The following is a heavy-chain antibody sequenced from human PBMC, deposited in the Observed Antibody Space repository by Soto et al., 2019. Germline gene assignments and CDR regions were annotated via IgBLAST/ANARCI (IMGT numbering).Heavy chain of an antibody. CDR1: EFTFTNYW. D-gene: IGHD3-9*01. Sequence: EVRLVESGGGLVQPGGSLRLSCVASEFTFTNYWMNWVRQAPGKGLEWVANIKQDGSEKHYVDSVKGRFTISRDNAKNTLYLQMSSLRAEDTAFYYCAGGTGYIIDHWGQGTLVTVSS. V-gene: IGHV3-7*05. CDR2: IKQDGSEK. CDR3: AGGTGYIIDH. J-gene: IGHJ4*02.